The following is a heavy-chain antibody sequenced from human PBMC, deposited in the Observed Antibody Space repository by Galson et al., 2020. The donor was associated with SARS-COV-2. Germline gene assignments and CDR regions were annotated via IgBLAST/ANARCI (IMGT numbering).Heavy chain of an antibody. CDR1: GFTFSDYY. CDR3: ATAERNGGNL. V-gene: IGHV3-11*06. CDR2: ISISSYK. D-gene: IGHD2-8*01. Sequence: GGSLRLSCAASGFTFSDYYMSWIRQAPGKGLEWVSYISISSYKNYADSVKGRFTISRDNGKNSLYLQMNSLREYDTDIYFCATAERNGGNLWGQGTLVTVSS. J-gene: IGHJ4*02.